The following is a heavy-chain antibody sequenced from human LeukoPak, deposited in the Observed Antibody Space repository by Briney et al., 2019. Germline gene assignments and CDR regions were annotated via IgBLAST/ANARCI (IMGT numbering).Heavy chain of an antibody. CDR2: ISAYNGNT. V-gene: IGHV1-18*01. CDR3: ARSGYCSSTSCYPYYYYYRDV. Sequence: ASVKVSCKASGYTFTSYGISWVRQAPGQGLEWMGWISAYNGNTNYAQKLQGRVTMTTDTSTSTAYMEPRSLRSDDTAVYYCARSGYCSSTSCYPYYYYYRDVWGKGTTVTVSS. J-gene: IGHJ6*03. D-gene: IGHD2-2*03. CDR1: GYTFTSYG.